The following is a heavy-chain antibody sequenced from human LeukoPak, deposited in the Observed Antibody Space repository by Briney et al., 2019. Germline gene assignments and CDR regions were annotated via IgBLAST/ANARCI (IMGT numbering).Heavy chain of an antibody. V-gene: IGHV3-7*03. J-gene: IGHJ4*02. CDR2: IKEDGSEA. D-gene: IGHD4-17*01. CDR3: AKDRKVTTKGGFDY. Sequence: GGSLRLSCAASGFTFTSYWMAWVRQAPGKGLEWVSNIKEDGSEAYYADSVRGRFTTSRDNSKNTLYLQMNSLRAEDTAVYYCAKDRKVTTKGGFDYWGQGTLVTVSS. CDR1: GFTFTSYW.